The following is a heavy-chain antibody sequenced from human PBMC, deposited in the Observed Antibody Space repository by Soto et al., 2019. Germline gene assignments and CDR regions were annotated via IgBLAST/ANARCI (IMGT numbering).Heavy chain of an antibody. CDR2: IYYSGST. Sequence: SETLSLTCTVSGGSISSGDYYWSWIRQPPGKGLEWIGYIYYSGSTYYNPSLKSRVTISVDTSKNQFSLKLSSVTAADTAVYYCARGGYCSGGSCHSWFDPWGQGTLVTVSS. V-gene: IGHV4-30-4*01. CDR1: GGSISSGDYY. D-gene: IGHD2-15*01. CDR3: ARGGYCSGGSCHSWFDP. J-gene: IGHJ5*02.